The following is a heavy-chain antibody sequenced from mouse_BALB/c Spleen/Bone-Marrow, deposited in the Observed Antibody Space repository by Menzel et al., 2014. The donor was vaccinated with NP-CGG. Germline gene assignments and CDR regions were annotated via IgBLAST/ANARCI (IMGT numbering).Heavy chain of an antibody. V-gene: IGHV1-9*01. CDR3: TRQGFAC. CDR2: ILPGSGNT. J-gene: IGHJ3*01. CDR1: GYTFSSCW. Sequence: VQLQQSGAELMKPGASVKISCKATGYTFSSCWIEWVKQRPGHGLEWIGEILPGSGNTHYNEKFKGKATFTADTSSNTAYMQLSSLTSEDSAVYYCTRQGFACWGQGTLVTVSA.